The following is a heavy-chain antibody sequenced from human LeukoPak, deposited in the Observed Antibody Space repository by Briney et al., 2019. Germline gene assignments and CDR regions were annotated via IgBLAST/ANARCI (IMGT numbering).Heavy chain of an antibody. CDR3: ARDKGSYDFWSGYSNPYYFDY. Sequence: GGSLRLSCAASGFTFTNYAIHWVRQAPGKGLEWVTVISYDGNSKYYADSVKGRFTISRDNSKNTLYLQMNSLRAEDTAVYYCARDKGSYDFWSGYSNPYYFDYWGQGTLVTVSS. CDR2: ISYDGNSK. V-gene: IGHV3-30*04. J-gene: IGHJ4*02. D-gene: IGHD3-3*01. CDR1: GFTFTNYA.